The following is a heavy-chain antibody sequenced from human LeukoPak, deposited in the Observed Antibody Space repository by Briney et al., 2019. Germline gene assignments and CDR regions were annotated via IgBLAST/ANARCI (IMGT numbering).Heavy chain of an antibody. CDR1: GGSISSSSYY. D-gene: IGHD5-24*01. J-gene: IGHJ5*02. Sequence: SETLSLTCTVSGGSISSSSYYWGWIRQPPGKGLEWIGSIYYSGSTYYNPSLKSRVTISVDTSKNQFSLKLSSVTAADTAVYYCARQRSSLNWFDPWGQGTLVTVSS. CDR3: ARQRSSLNWFDP. V-gene: IGHV4-39*01. CDR2: IYYSGST.